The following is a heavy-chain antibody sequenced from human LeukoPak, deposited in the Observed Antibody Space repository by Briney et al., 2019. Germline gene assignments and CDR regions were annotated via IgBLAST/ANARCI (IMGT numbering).Heavy chain of an antibody. Sequence: QPGGSLRLSCAASGLIFSNYWMTWVRQAPGKGLEWVANINMDGSEENYVDSVKGRFTISRDNAKNPLYLRMNSLRAEDTAGYYCTRDRWIDYWGQGTLVTVSS. CDR2: INMDGSEE. J-gene: IGHJ4*02. D-gene: IGHD3-16*02. CDR1: GLIFSNYW. V-gene: IGHV3-7*01. CDR3: TRDRWIDY.